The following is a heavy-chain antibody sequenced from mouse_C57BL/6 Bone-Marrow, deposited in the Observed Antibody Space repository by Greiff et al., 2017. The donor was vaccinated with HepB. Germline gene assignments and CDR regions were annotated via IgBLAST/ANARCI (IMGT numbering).Heavy chain of an antibody. J-gene: IGHJ2*01. D-gene: IGHD1-1*01. Sequence: QVQLQQPGAELVKPGASVKMSCKASGYTFTSYWITWVKQRPGQGLEWIGDIYPGSGSTNYNEKFKSKATLTVDTSSTTAYMQLSILTSEDSAVYYCARGYYGSSLDYWGQGTTLTVSS. V-gene: IGHV1-55*01. CDR1: GYTFTSYW. CDR3: ARGYYGSSLDY. CDR2: IYPGSGST.